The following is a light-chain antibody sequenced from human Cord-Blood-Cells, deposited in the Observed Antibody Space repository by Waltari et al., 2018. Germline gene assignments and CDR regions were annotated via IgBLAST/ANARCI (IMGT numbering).Light chain of an antibody. CDR2: EGS. CDR3: CSYAGSSTYV. CDR1: SSDVGSYNL. Sequence: QSALTQPASVSGSPGQSITISCTGTSSDVGSYNLVSWYQQHPGKAPKLMIYEGSKRPSGVSKRFSGSKSGNTASLTISGLQAEDEADYYCCSYAGSSTYVFGTGTKVTGL. J-gene: IGLJ1*01. V-gene: IGLV2-23*01.